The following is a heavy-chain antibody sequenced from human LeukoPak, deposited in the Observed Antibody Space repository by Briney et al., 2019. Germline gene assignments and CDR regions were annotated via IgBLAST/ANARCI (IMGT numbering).Heavy chain of an antibody. CDR1: GLTFSSYW. CDR3: ERVPSASRELPGRAAGDFNY. J-gene: IGHJ4*02. CDR2: IRPDGSEK. V-gene: IGHV3-7*01. Sequence: GGSLRLSCAASGLTFSSYWMGWVRQAPGKGLEWVASIRPDGSEKYYVDSVKGRFTISRDNTKNSLYLQMNSLRAEDTAVYYCERVPSASRELPGRAAGDFNYGGQGPRATASS. D-gene: IGHD1-26*01.